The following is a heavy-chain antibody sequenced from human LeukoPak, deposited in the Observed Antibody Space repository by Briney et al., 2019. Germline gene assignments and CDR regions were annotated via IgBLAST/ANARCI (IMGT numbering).Heavy chain of an antibody. D-gene: IGHD1-26*01. CDR3: ARGASGSYYGVWFDP. J-gene: IGHJ5*02. CDR1: GGSFSSSY. Sequence: SETLSLTCTVSGGSFSSSYRSWIRQPPGKGLEWIGYIYYTGSTNHNPSLKSRVTISLDTSKNQFSLRLSSVTAADTAVYYCARGASGSYYGVWFDPWGQGTLVTVSS. CDR2: IYYTGST. V-gene: IGHV4-59*01.